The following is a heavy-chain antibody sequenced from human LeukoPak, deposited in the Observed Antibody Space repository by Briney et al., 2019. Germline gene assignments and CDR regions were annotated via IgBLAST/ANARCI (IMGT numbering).Heavy chain of an antibody. Sequence: GGFLRLSCAASGFTFSSYGMHWVRQAPGKGLEWVAVIWYDGSNKYYADSVKGRFTISRDNSKNTLYLQMNSLRAEDTAVYYCARAPRSSSWYPYYYYYYGMDVWGQGTTVTVSS. D-gene: IGHD6-13*01. CDR2: IWYDGSNK. CDR1: GFTFSSYG. J-gene: IGHJ6*02. V-gene: IGHV3-33*01. CDR3: ARAPRSSSWYPYYYYYYGMDV.